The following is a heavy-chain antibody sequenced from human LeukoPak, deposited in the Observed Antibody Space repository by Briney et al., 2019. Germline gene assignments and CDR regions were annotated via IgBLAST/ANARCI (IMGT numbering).Heavy chain of an antibody. CDR1: GGSANNGNHY. CDR2: IYYSGST. J-gene: IGHJ2*01. Sequence: SETLSLTCTVSGGSANNGNHYWTWIRQPPGKGLEWIGYIYYSGSTYYNPSLKSRLTISIDTSKNQFSLKLTSVTAADTAVYYCARAGYCSGSTCYSWFFDLWGRGTLVTVSS. V-gene: IGHV4-30-4*01. D-gene: IGHD2-15*01. CDR3: ARAGYCSGSTCYSWFFDL.